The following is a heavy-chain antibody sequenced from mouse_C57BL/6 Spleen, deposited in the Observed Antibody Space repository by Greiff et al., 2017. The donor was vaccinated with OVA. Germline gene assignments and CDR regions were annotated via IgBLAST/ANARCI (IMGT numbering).Heavy chain of an antibody. Sequence: EVKLMESGGGLVKPGGSLKLSCAASGFTFSSYAMSWVRQTPEKRLEWVATISDGGSYTYYPDNVKGRFTISRDNAKNNLYLQMSHLKSEDTAMYYCARDQGFITTVVEGFAYWGQGTLVTVSA. CDR1: GFTFSSYA. CDR3: ARDQGFITTVVEGFAY. CDR2: ISDGGSYT. V-gene: IGHV5-4*01. D-gene: IGHD1-1*01. J-gene: IGHJ3*01.